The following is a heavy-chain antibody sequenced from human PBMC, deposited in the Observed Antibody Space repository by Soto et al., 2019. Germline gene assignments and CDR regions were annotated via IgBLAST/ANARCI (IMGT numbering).Heavy chain of an antibody. CDR3: ARHGRTHDFWGGSRVDP. CDR2: IKHSGST. CDR1: GGSFSGYY. D-gene: IGHD3-3*01. Sequence: QVQLQQWGAGLLKPSETLSLTCAVYGGSFSGYYWSWIRQPPGKGLEWIGEIKHSGSTNYNPSVTSRLTITDKSSKYNSTLRLRSVTAADTAVYYCARHGRTHDFWGGSRVDPWREATLVTVSS. V-gene: IGHV4-34*01. J-gene: IGHJ5*02.